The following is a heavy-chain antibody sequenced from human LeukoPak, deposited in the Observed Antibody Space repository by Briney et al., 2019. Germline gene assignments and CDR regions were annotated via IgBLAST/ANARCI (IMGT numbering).Heavy chain of an antibody. CDR2: INHSGST. V-gene: IGHV4-34*01. CDR1: GGSFSDYY. Sequence: SETLSLTCAVYGGSFSDYYWSWIRQPPGKGLEWIGEINHSGSTNYNPSLKSRVTISVDTSKNQFSLKPSSVTAADAAVYYCARGRGYYYDSSGYSDWGQGTLVTVSS. D-gene: IGHD3-22*01. J-gene: IGHJ4*02. CDR3: ARGRGYYYDSSGYSD.